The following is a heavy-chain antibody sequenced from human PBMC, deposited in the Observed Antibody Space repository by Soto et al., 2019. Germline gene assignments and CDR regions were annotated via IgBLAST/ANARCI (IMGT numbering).Heavy chain of an antibody. D-gene: IGHD4-4*01. CDR3: VRDGRKHSIYGFAYFEH. CDR1: GFTVSSNY. J-gene: IGHJ4*02. Sequence: GGSLRLSCAASGFTVSSNYMSWVRQAPGKGLEWVSAISGSGGSTYYADSVKGRFTISRDNSKNTLYLQMNSLRAEDTAVYYCVRDGRKHSIYGFAYFEHWGQGALVTVSS. V-gene: IGHV3-23*01. CDR2: ISGSGGST.